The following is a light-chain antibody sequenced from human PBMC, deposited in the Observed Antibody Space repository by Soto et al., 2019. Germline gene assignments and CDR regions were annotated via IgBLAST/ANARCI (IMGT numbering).Light chain of an antibody. CDR3: SSYVGTNNRV. V-gene: IGLV2-8*01. CDR2: EVT. J-gene: IGLJ3*02. Sequence: QSALTQPPSASGSPGQSVTISCTGTSSDVGTYNFVSWYQQHPGKAPKLIIYEVTYRPSGVPDRFSGSKSGNTASLTVSGLQAADEADYYCSSYVGTNNRVFGGGTKLTVL. CDR1: SSDVGTYNF.